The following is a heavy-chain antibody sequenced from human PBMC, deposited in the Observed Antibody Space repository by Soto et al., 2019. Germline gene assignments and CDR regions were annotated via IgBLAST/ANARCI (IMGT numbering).Heavy chain of an antibody. CDR2: IWYDGSNK. CDR1: GFTFSSYV. CDR3: ARVTLDDFWSGLDYYYGMDV. D-gene: IGHD3-3*01. J-gene: IGHJ6*02. V-gene: IGHV3-33*01. Sequence: GGSLRLSCAASGFTFSSYVMHWVRQAPGKGLEWVAVIWYDGSNKYYADSVKGRFTISRDNSKTTLYLQMNSLRAEDTAVYYCARVTLDDFWSGLDYYYGMDVWGQGTTVTVSS.